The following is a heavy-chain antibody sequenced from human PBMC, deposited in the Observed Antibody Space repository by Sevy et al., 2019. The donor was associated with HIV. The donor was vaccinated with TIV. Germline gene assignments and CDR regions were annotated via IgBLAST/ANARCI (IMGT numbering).Heavy chain of an antibody. CDR3: ARDLERGMGATLRHRFDP. V-gene: IGHV3-7*01. CDR2: IKQDGSEK. Sequence: GGSLRLSCAASGFTFSSYWMSWVRQAPGKGLEWVANIKQDGSEKYYVDSVKGRFTISRDNAKNSLYLQMNSLRAEDTAVYYCARDLERGMGATLRHRFDPWGQGTLVTVSS. J-gene: IGHJ5*02. D-gene: IGHD1-26*01. CDR1: GFTFSSYW.